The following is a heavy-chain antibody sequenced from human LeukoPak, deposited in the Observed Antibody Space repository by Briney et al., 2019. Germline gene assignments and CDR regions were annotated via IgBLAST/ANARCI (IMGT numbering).Heavy chain of an antibody. V-gene: IGHV3-23*01. CDR2: ISGSGGST. Sequence: GGSLRLSCAASGFTFSSYAMSWVRQAPGKGLEWVSAISGSGGSTYYVDSVKGRFTISRDNSKNTLYLQIHSLRAEDTAVFYCAKDRGIWMDYFDYWGQGPLVTVS. D-gene: IGHD3-16*01. CDR3: AKDRGIWMDYFDY. J-gene: IGHJ4*02. CDR1: GFTFSSYA.